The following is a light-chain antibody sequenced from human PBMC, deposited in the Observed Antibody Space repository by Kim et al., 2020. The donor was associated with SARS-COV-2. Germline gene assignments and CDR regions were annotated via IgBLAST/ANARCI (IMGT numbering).Light chain of an antibody. CDR3: QAWDCALGI. V-gene: IGLV3-1*01. CDR1: KVGETY. CDR2: RDN. J-gene: IGLJ2*01. Sequence: SYELTQPPSISVSPGQTARILCSGVKVGETYVAWYQQKPGQSPVLVIYRDNKRPSGIPVRFSGFNSGNTASLSTSGIQAMVGAAYYCQAWDCALGIFGG.